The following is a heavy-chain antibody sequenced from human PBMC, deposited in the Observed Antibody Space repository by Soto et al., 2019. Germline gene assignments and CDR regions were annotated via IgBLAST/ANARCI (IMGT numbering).Heavy chain of an antibody. J-gene: IGHJ4*02. V-gene: IGHV3-11*05. Sequence: QVQLVESGGGLVKPGGSLRLSCAASGFTFSDYYMSWIRQAPGQGLEWVSYISSSSSYTNYADSVKGRFTISRDNAKNSLYLQMNSLRAEDAAVYYCARVLTSSSWYFDYWGQGTLVTVSS. CDR2: ISSSSSYT. CDR1: GFTFSDYY. CDR3: ARVLTSSSWYFDY. D-gene: IGHD6-13*01.